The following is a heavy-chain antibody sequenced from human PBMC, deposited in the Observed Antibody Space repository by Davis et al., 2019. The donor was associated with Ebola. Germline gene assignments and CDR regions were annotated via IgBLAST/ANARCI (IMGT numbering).Heavy chain of an antibody. D-gene: IGHD3-10*01. J-gene: IGHJ6*03. CDR2: IKSKTDGGTT. Sequence: PGGSLRLSCAASGFTFSNAWMSWVRQAPGKRLEWVGRIKSKTDGGTTDYAAPVKGRFTISRDDSKNTLYLQMNSLRAEDTAVYYCAKNYYGSGSYYLTDVQYYYYMDVWGKGTTVTVSS. CDR3: AKNYYGSGSYYLTDVQYYYYMDV. CDR1: GFTFSNAW. V-gene: IGHV3-15*01.